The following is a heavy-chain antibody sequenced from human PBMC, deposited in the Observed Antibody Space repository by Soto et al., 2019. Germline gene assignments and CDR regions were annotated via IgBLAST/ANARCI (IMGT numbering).Heavy chain of an antibody. D-gene: IGHD5-18*01. Sequence: QVQLVQSGAEVKKPGSSVKVSCKASGGTFSSYAISWVRQAPGQGLEWMGGIIPIFGTANYAQKFQGRVTITADESTSTAYMELSSLRSEDTAVYYCASKLPGDTAIHKWFDPWGQGTLVTVSS. J-gene: IGHJ5*02. CDR3: ASKLPGDTAIHKWFDP. V-gene: IGHV1-69*01. CDR2: IIPIFGTA. CDR1: GGTFSSYA.